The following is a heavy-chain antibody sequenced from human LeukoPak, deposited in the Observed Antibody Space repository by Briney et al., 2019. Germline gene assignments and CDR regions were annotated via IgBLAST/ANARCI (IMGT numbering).Heavy chain of an antibody. D-gene: IGHD2-15*01. CDR1: GGTFSSYA. CDR2: IIPIFGTA. J-gene: IGHJ5*02. Sequence: SVKVSCKASGGTFSSYAISWVRQAPGQGLEWMGGIIPIFGTANYAQKFQGRVTITADESTSTAYMELSSLRSEDTAVYYCARESRAHRPNCSGGSCNWFDPWGQGTLVTVSS. V-gene: IGHV1-69*13. CDR3: ARESRAHRPNCSGGSCNWFDP.